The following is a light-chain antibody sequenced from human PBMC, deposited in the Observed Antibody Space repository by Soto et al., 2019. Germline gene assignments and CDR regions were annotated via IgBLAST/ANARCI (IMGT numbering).Light chain of an antibody. J-gene: IGLJ2*01. CDR2: NRN. V-gene: IGLV1-44*01. CDR1: SSNIGSHT. CDR3: AAWDDSLNGPR. Sequence: QSVLTQPPSASGTPGQRITISCSGSSSNIGSHTVDWYQQLPGATPKVLIYNRNERPSGVPDRFSGSKSGSSASLAISSRQPEDEAHYYCAAWDDSLNGPRFGGGTKLTVL.